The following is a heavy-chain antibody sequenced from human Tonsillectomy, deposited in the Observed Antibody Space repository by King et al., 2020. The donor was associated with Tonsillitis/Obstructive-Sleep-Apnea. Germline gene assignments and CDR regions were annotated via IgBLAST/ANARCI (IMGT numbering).Heavy chain of an antibody. CDR1: GVSFRGYY. CDR2: SNHSGST. D-gene: IGHD2-15*01. Sequence: VQLQQWGAGLLKPSETLSLTCAVYGVSFRGYYWSWIRQPLGKGLEWIGESNHSGSTNYNPSLSSRVTISVDTSTNQFSLKLRSVTAADTAVYYCARNIVVVVAATDPFDYWGQGTLVTVSS. CDR3: ARNIVVVVAATDPFDY. V-gene: IGHV4-34*01. J-gene: IGHJ4*02.